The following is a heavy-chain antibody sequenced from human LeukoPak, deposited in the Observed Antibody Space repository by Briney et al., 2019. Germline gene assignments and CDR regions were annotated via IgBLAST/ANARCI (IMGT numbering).Heavy chain of an antibody. CDR3: ATLPPRNLYGDYVGDDAFDI. CDR1: GYTLTELS. D-gene: IGHD4-17*01. J-gene: IGHJ3*02. Sequence: ASVKVSCKVSGYTLTELSMHWMRQAPGKGLEWMGGFDPEDGETIYAQKFQGRVTMTEDTSTDTAYMELSSLRSEDTAVYYCATLPPRNLYGDYVGDDAFDIWGQGTMVTVSS. CDR2: FDPEDGET. V-gene: IGHV1-24*01.